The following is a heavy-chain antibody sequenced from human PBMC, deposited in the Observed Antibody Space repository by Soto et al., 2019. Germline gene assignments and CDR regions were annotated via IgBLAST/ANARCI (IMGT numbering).Heavy chain of an antibody. CDR1: GFTVSSNY. Sequence: PGGSVRLSCAASGFTVSSNYMSWVRQAPGKGLEWVSVIYSGGSTYYADSVKGRFTISRDNSKNTLYLQMNSLRAEDTAVYYCARMDFLYSGSYYYFDYWGQGTLVTVSS. D-gene: IGHD1-26*01. CDR2: IYSGGST. J-gene: IGHJ4*02. CDR3: ARMDFLYSGSYYYFDY. V-gene: IGHV3-53*01.